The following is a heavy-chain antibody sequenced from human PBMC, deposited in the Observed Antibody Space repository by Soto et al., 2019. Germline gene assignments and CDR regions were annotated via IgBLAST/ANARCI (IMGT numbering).Heavy chain of an antibody. J-gene: IGHJ5*01. V-gene: IGHV1-2*02. CDR3: AIPTLAREFVX. CDR1: GYTFTDYY. D-gene: IGHD6-6*01. CDR2: INSKNGDT. Sequence: VSVKVSCKASGYTFTDYYLHWVRQAPGQGLEWMGWINSKNGDTTYAQRFQDSVNMTRDTAISTAYMELTSLRSDDTAVYYCAIPTLAREFVXWGQGTPVTVSX.